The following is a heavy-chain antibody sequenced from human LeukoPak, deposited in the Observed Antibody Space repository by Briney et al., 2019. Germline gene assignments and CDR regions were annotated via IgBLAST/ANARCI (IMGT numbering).Heavy chain of an antibody. D-gene: IGHD3-22*01. CDR2: IIPIFGTA. CDR1: GFTFSSYA. CDR3: ARVRDSSGYYPQEYYFDY. J-gene: IGHJ4*02. V-gene: IGHV1-69*06. Sequence: GGSLRLSCAASGFTFSSYAISWVRQAPGQGLEWMGGIIPIFGTANYAQKFQGRVTITADKSTSTAYMELSSLRSEDTAVYYCARVRDSSGYYPQEYYFDYWGQGTLVTVSS.